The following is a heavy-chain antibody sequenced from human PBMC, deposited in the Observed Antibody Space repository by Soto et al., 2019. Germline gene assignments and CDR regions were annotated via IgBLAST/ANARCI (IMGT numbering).Heavy chain of an antibody. J-gene: IGHJ4*02. CDR3: ARRSGSPGYFDY. Sequence: PSQTLSLTCGISGDSVSSNSAVWNWIRQSPSRGLEWLGRTYYRSKWYIDSALSVKSRITINPDTSKNQFSLQLNSVTPEDTAVYYCARRSGSPGYFDYWGQGALVTVSS. CDR1: GDSVSSNSAV. V-gene: IGHV6-1*01. CDR2: TYYRSKWYI. D-gene: IGHD3-10*01.